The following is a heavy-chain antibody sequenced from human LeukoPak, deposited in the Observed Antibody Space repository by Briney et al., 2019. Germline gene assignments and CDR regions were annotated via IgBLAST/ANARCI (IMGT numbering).Heavy chain of an antibody. D-gene: IGHD6-19*01. J-gene: IGHJ5*02. V-gene: IGHV4-39*07. Sequence: SETLSHTCTVTGGSISSTIYYCGWIRHPPQKALEWIGSIYYRGSTYYNPSLKSRVAISVDTSKNQFSLKLSSVTAADTAVYYCARDSRSGWGNWFDPWGQGTLVTVSS. CDR1: GGSISSTIYY. CDR2: IYYRGST. CDR3: ARDSRSGWGNWFDP.